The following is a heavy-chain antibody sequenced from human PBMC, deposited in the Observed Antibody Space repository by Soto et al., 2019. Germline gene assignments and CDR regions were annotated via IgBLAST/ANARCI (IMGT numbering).Heavy chain of an antibody. CDR3: ARDTHTLERQWLDWFDP. Sequence: SVKVSCKASGGTFSSYAISWVRQAPGQGLEWMGGIIPIFGTANYAQKFQGRVTITADESTSTAYMELSSLRSEDTAVYYCARDTHTLERQWLDWFDPWGQGTLVTVSS. J-gene: IGHJ5*02. CDR2: IIPIFGTA. V-gene: IGHV1-69*13. CDR1: GGTFSSYA. D-gene: IGHD1-1*01.